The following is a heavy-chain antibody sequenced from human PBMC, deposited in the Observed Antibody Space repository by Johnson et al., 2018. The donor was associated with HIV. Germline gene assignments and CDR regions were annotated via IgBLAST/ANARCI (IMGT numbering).Heavy chain of an antibody. CDR2: ISGSGGST. Sequence: VQLVESGGGVVRPGGSLRLSCAASGFTFDDYGMSWVRQAPGKGLEWVSGISGSGGSTYYADSVKGRFTISRDNSKNTLYLQMNSLRAEDTAVYYCAKVYSSGWFFDIWGQGTMVTVSS. D-gene: IGHD6-19*01. CDR3: AKVYSSGWFFDI. V-gene: IGHV3-23*04. CDR1: GFTFDDYG. J-gene: IGHJ3*02.